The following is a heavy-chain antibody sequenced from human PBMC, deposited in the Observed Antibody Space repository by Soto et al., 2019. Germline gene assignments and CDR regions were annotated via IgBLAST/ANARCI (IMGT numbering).Heavy chain of an antibody. V-gene: IGHV3-74*01. CDR2: ISGDGVTT. CDR1: GFPFSSYW. D-gene: IGHD3-9*01. Sequence: EVQLVESGGDLVQRGGSLRLSCAASGFPFSSYWMHWVRHTPGKGLDWVARISGDGVTTYYADSVTGRFTVSRDNAKNILSLKIGGLRAEDTAVYYCAREYYGFLTGYSTDYWGQGTLVPVSP. CDR3: AREYYGFLTGYSTDY. J-gene: IGHJ4*02.